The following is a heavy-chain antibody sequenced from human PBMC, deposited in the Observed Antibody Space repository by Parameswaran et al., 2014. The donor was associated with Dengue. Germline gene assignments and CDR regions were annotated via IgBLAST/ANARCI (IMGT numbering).Heavy chain of an antibody. D-gene: IGHD1-26*01. CDR2: IYYSGST. Sequence: WIRQPPGKGLEWIGYIYYSGSTNYNPSLKSRVTISVDTSKNQFSLKLSSVTAADTAVYYCARETSGSYLRYFDYWGQGTLVTVSS. V-gene: IGHV4-59*01. J-gene: IGHJ4*02. CDR3: ARETSGSYLRYFDY.